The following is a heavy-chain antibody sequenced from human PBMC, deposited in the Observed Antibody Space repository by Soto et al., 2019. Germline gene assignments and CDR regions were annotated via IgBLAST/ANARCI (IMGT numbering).Heavy chain of an antibody. CDR3: ARVGIVVVPAAVYYYYGMDV. J-gene: IGHJ6*02. Sequence: ASVKVSCKASGYTFTGYAMHWVRQAPGQRLEWMGWINAGNGNTKYSQKFQGRVTITRDTSASTAYMELSSLRSEDTAVYYCARVGIVVVPAAVYYYYGMDVWGQWTTVTVSS. V-gene: IGHV1-3*01. CDR2: INAGNGNT. D-gene: IGHD2-2*01. CDR1: GYTFTGYA.